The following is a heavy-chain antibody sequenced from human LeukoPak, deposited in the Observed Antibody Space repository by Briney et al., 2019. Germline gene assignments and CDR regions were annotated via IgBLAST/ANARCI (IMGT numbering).Heavy chain of an antibody. V-gene: IGHV3-30*04. CDR2: ISSDGVEK. CDR1: GFTFRHYG. Sequence: PRRSLRDSCEASGFTFRHYGLHAVRQTPGKGLEWVAAISSDGVEKHYADSVKGRFTISRDNSKSTLYLQMNSLRAEDTALYYCAREGHYDILTGYSPVEYYFYYKYLCGKGTTVTVSS. CDR3: AREGHYDILTGYSPVEYYFYYKYL. D-gene: IGHD3-9*01. J-gene: IGHJ6*03.